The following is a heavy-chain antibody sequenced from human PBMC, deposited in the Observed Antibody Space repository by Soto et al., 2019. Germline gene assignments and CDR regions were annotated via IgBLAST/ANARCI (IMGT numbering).Heavy chain of an antibody. D-gene: IGHD2-2*01. J-gene: IGHJ3*02. Sequence: EVQLVESGGGLVEPGGSLRLSCAASGITFSNAWMNWVRKAPGKGLEYIGRIRSKTNGRTTEYAAPVEGRFTVSRNNSKNTMYLQMIGLKTDDTAVYYSTTTRPSTNVFDTWGQGTLVTVSS. V-gene: IGHV3-15*01. CDR3: TTTRPSTNVFDT. CDR1: GITFSNAW. CDR2: IRSKTNGRTT.